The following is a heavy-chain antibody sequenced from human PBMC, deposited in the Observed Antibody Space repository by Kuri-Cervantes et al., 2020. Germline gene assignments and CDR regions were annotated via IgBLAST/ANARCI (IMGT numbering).Heavy chain of an antibody. D-gene: IGHD3-9*01. CDR3: AADQTSILTGRVYYYYYMDV. Sequence: ASVKVSCKASGYTFTSYAMHWVRQAPGQRLEWMGWINAGNGNTKYSQKFQGRVTITRDMSTSTAYMELSSLRSEDTAVYYCAADQTSILTGRVYYYYYMDVWGKGTTVTVSS. V-gene: IGHV1-3*01. J-gene: IGHJ6*03. CDR1: GYTFTSYA. CDR2: INAGNGNT.